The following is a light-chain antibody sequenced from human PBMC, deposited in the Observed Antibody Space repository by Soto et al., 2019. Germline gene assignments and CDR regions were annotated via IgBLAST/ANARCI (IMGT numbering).Light chain of an antibody. J-gene: IGKJ1*01. Sequence: DIQMTQSPSSLSASVGERVTITGRESRSISAYLNWYQQKPGKAPKLLIYAASSLQSGVPSRFSGSGSGTDFTLTISSLQPEDFATYYCQQSYSTPRTFGQGTKVEIK. V-gene: IGKV1-39*01. CDR1: RSISAY. CDR3: QQSYSTPRT. CDR2: AAS.